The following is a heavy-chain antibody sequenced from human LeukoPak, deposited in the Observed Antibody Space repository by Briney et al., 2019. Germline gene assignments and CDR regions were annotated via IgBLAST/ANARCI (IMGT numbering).Heavy chain of an antibody. Sequence: SETLSLTCSVSGVSITSNYWSWIRQPPGKGLEWLGYTHHSGATSYNPSLKSRSTMSLDSSNNQFSLKLSSVTAADTAVYYCARSSGHSYGDFDYWGQGNLVTVSS. CDR3: ARSSGHSYGDFDY. CDR1: GVSITSNY. D-gene: IGHD5-18*01. V-gene: IGHV4-59*01. CDR2: THHSGAT. J-gene: IGHJ4*02.